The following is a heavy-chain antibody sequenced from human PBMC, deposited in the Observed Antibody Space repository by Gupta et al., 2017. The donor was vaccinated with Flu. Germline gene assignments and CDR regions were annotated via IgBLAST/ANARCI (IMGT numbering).Heavy chain of an antibody. Sequence: EVQLVESGGGLVKPGGSLRLSCAASGFTFSSYSMNWVRQAPGKGLEWVSSISSSSSYIYYADSVKGRFTISRDNAKNSLYLQMNSLRAEDTAVYYCARAVLKKYGDYSYLFDYWGQGTLVTGSS. D-gene: IGHD4-17*01. CDR1: GFTFSSYS. J-gene: IGHJ4*02. CDR3: ARAVLKKYGDYSYLFDY. V-gene: IGHV3-21*01. CDR2: ISSSSSYI.